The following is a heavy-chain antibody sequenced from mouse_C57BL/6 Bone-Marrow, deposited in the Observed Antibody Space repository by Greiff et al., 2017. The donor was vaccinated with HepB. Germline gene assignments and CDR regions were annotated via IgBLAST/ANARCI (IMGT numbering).Heavy chain of an antibody. Sequence: VQLQQSGAELVRPGASVKLSCKASGYTFTDYYINWVKQRPGQGLEWIARIYPGSGNTYYNEKFKGKATLTAEKSSSTAYMQLSSLTSEDSAVYFCASTVVDAMDYWGQGTSVTVSS. CDR1: GYTFTDYY. CDR3: ASTVVDAMDY. J-gene: IGHJ4*01. D-gene: IGHD1-1*01. CDR2: IYPGSGNT. V-gene: IGHV1-76*01.